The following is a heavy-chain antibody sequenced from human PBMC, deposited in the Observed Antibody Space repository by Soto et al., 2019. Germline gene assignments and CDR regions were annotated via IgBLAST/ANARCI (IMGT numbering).Heavy chain of an antibody. V-gene: IGHV4-39*01. J-gene: IGHJ6*02. CDR1: GGSISSSSYY. Sequence: TLSLTCTVSGGSISSSSYYWGWIRQPPGKGLEWIGSIYYSGSTYYNPSLKSRVTISVDTSKNQFSLKLSSVTAADTAVYYCARRGGRFYYYYGMDVWGQGTTVTVSS. D-gene: IGHD3-16*01. CDR3: ARRGGRFYYYYGMDV. CDR2: IYYSGST.